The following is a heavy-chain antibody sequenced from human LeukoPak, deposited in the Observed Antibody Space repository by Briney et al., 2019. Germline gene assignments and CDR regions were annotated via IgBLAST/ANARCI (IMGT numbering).Heavy chain of an antibody. D-gene: IGHD6-19*01. J-gene: IGHJ4*02. V-gene: IGHV4-59*01. CDR3: ARENFIAVAGGEYYFDY. CDR1: GGSISSYY. CDR2: IYYSGST. Sequence: SETLSLTCTVSGGSISSYYWSWIRQPPGKGLEWIGYIYYSGSTNYNPSLKSRVTISVDTSKNQFSLKLSSVTAADTAVYYCARENFIAVAGGEYYFDYWGQGTLVTVSS.